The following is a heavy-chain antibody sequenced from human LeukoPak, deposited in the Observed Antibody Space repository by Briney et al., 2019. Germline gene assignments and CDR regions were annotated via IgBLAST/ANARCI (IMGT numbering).Heavy chain of an antibody. CDR2: INPNSGGT. CDR3: ARAWANYDFWSGPAPSPMDV. V-gene: IGHV1-2*02. Sequence: ASVKVSCKASGYTFTSYGISWVRQAPGQGLEWMGWINPNSGGTNYAQKFQGRVTMTRDTSISTAYMELSRLRSDDTAVYYCARAWANYDFWSGPAPSPMDVWGKGTTVTVSS. CDR1: GYTFTSYG. J-gene: IGHJ6*03. D-gene: IGHD3-3*01.